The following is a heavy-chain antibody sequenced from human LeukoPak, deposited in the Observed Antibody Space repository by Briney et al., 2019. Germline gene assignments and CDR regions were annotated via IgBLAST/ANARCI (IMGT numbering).Heavy chain of an antibody. CDR2: INPNSGGT. J-gene: IGHJ4*02. CDR1: GYTFTGYY. Sequence: ASVKVSCRASGYTFTGYYMHWVRQAPGQGLEWMGWINPNSGGTNYAQKFQGRVTMTRDTSISTAYMELSWLRSDDTAAYYCARFLTGTVAGDFDYWGQGTLVTVSS. D-gene: IGHD1-20*01. CDR3: ARFLTGTVAGDFDY. V-gene: IGHV1-2*02.